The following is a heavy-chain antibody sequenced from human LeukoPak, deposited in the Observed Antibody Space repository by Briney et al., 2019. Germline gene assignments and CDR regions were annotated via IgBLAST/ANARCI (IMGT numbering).Heavy chain of an antibody. V-gene: IGHV4-61*02. CDR3: ARGNYDFQIYYYYYYMDV. Sequence: SETLSLTCTVSGGSISSGTYYWSWIRQPAGKGLEWIGRIYTSGSTNYNPSLKSRITISVDTSKNQFSLKLSSVTAADTAVYYCARGNYDFQIYYYYYYMDVWGKGTTVTVSS. D-gene: IGHD3-3*01. J-gene: IGHJ6*03. CDR2: IYTSGST. CDR1: GGSISSGTYY.